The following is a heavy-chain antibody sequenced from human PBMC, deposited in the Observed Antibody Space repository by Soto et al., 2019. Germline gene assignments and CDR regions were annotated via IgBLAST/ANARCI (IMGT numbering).Heavy chain of an antibody. D-gene: IGHD7-27*01. CDR1: GFTFSVFA. J-gene: IGHJ3*01. Sequence: HPGGSLRLSCAASGFTFSVFAMSWVRQAPGKGLELVSTISGRGENTYYADSVKGRFTISRDNSKNTLNLQMNSLRGEDTAVYYCAKDRGTGDYGVNAVELWGQGTRVTVSS. V-gene: IGHV3-23*01. CDR3: AKDRGTGDYGVNAVEL. CDR2: ISGRGENT.